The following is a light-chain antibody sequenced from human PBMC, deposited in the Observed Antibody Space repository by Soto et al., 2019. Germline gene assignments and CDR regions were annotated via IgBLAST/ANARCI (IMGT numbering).Light chain of an antibody. Sequence: EIVLTQSPATLSLSPGERATLSCRASQSVSSYLAWYQQKPGQAPRLLIYDASNRATGIPARFSGGGSGTSFTLTLSSLWPEDFAVYHCPLRFHLPRFPFGQGTKLELK. CDR3: PLRFHLPRFP. CDR2: DAS. CDR1: QSVSSY. V-gene: IGKV3-11*01. J-gene: IGKJ2*01.